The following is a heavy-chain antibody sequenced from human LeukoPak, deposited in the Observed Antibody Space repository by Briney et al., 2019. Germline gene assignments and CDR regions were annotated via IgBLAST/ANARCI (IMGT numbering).Heavy chain of an antibody. D-gene: IGHD2-2*01. CDR3: ANRVVPAATADYDYMDV. CDR2: IRYDGSNK. V-gene: IGHV3-30*02. J-gene: IGHJ6*03. Sequence: GGSLRLSCAASGFTFSSYGMHWVRQAPGKGLEWVAFIRYDGSNKYYADSVKGRFTISRDNSKNTLYLQMNSLRAEDTAVYYCANRVVPAATADYDYMDVWGKGTTVTVSS. CDR1: GFTFSSYG.